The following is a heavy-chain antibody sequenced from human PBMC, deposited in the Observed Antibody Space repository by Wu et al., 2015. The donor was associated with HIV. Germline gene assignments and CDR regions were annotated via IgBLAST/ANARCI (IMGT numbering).Heavy chain of an antibody. Sequence: QVQLVQSGAEVKKAGASVKVSCKASGYTFIGYSMHWVRQAPGQGFEWMGWINPKSGGTNYAQKFQGRVTMTRDTSINTAYMELNRLRSDDTAVYYCARDVRAWGGGPWVREIVAWGQGTRGHRLL. V-gene: IGHV1-2*02. J-gene: IGHJ4*02. CDR2: INPKSGGT. D-gene: IGHD5-12*01. CDR3: ARDVRAWGGGPWVREIVA. CDR1: GYTFIGYS.